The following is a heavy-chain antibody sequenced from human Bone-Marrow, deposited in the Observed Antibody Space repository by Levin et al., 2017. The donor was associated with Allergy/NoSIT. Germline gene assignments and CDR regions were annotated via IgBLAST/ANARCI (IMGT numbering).Heavy chain of an antibody. J-gene: IGHJ4*02. Sequence: SQTLSLTCAVYGGSFSGFSYSWIRQPPGKGLAWIGEISHGGIAKYNPSLNSRVAMSIDTSKNQFSLKLTSVTAADTAVYFCARIRPRLVPDYWGQGTLVTVSS. D-gene: IGHD2-8*02. CDR2: ISHGGIA. V-gene: IGHV4-34*01. CDR3: ARIRPRLVPDY. CDR1: GGSFSGFS.